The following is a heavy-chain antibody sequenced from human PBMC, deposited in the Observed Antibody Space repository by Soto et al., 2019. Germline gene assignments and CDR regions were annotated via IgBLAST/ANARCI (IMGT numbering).Heavy chain of an antibody. J-gene: IGHJ4*02. CDR3: AKARIAVGYYFDY. CDR1: GFTFISYG. V-gene: IGHV3-30*18. Sequence: QVQLVESGGGVVQPGRSLRLSCAASGFTFISYGMHWVRQAPGKGLEWVAVISYDGSNKYYADSVKGRFTISRDNSKNTLYLQMNSLRAEDTAVYYCAKARIAVGYYFDYWGQGTLVTVS. D-gene: IGHD6-19*01. CDR2: ISYDGSNK.